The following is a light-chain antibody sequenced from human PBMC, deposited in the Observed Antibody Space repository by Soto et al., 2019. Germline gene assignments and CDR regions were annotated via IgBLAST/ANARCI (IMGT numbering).Light chain of an antibody. Sequence: DIQMTQSPSSLSASVGDRVTITCRAGQTISTYVNWYRQKAGQAPELLIYAASSLQSGVPSRFSGSGSGTEFTLAISGLQPDDFATYYCQHYDSYSPWTFGQGTKVDI. V-gene: IGKV1-5*01. CDR1: QTISTY. CDR2: AAS. CDR3: QHYDSYSPWT. J-gene: IGKJ1*01.